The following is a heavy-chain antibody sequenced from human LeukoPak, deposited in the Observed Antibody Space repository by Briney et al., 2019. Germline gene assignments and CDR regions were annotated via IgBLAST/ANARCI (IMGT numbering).Heavy chain of an antibody. CDR3: ARGLRYFDWLSGLFD. V-gene: IGHV4-34*01. Sequence: SETLSLTCAAYGGSFSGYYWSWIRQPPGKGLEWIGEINHSGSTNYNPSLKSRVTISVDTSKNQFSLKLSSVTAADTAVYYCARGLRYFDWLSGLFDWGQGTLVAVSS. CDR1: GGSFSGYY. J-gene: IGHJ4*02. D-gene: IGHD3-9*01. CDR2: INHSGST.